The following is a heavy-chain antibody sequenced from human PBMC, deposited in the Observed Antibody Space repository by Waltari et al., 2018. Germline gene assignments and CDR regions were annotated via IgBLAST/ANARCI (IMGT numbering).Heavy chain of an antibody. CDR2: IYPGDPDT. CDR3: ARRDDCSSTSCNFDY. Sequence: EVQLVQSGAEVKKPGESLKISCKGSGYSFTSYWIGWVRQMPGKGLEWMGIIYPGDPDTRYSPSFQGQVTISADKAISPAYLQWSSLKASDTAMYYCARRDDCSSTSCNFDYWGQGTLVTVSS. CDR1: GYSFTSYW. V-gene: IGHV5-51*01. J-gene: IGHJ4*02. D-gene: IGHD2-2*01.